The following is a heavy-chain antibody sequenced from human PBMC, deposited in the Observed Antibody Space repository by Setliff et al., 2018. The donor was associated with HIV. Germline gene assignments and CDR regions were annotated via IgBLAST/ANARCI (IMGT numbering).Heavy chain of an antibody. D-gene: IGHD2-15*01. Sequence: LSCAASVFTFGDYVLSLVRQAPGKGLEWVCVIRTNARGGATEYAASVKGRFTISRDDSKSIAYLQMSSLKIEDTDVYYFTRDHRLVDRYPDWWGQGTLVTV. J-gene: IGHJ4*02. V-gene: IGHV3-49*04. CDR1: VFTFGDYV. CDR2: IRTNARGGAT. CDR3: TRDHRLVDRYPDW.